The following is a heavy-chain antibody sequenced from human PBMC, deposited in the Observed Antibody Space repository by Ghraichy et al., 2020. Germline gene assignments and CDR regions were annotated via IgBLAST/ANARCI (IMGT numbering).Heavy chain of an antibody. J-gene: IGHJ3*02. CDR2: IYTTGEA. D-gene: IGHD2-21*01. Sequence: SETLSLTCTVSGGSISPYYWSWIRKPPGKVLEWIGYIYTTGEANYHPALSSRVTISLDRSKNQFSLKLTSVTAADTAVYFCARSDVNTSYPDAFDIWGRGTVVAVSS. CDR3: ARSDVNTSYPDAFDI. V-gene: IGHV4-4*08. CDR1: GGSISPYY.